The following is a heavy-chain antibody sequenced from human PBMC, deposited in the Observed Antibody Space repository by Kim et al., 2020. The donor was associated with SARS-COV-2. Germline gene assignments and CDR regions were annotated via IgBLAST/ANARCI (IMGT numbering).Heavy chain of an antibody. V-gene: IGHV3-33*01. Sequence: GGSLRLSCAASGFTFSSYGMHWVRQAPGKGLEWVAVIWYDESNKYYADSVKGRFTISRDNSKNTLYLQMNSLRAEDTAVYYCARDFAVGDSSGYSPWGQGTMVTVSS. J-gene: IGHJ3*01. CDR3: ARDFAVGDSSGYSP. D-gene: IGHD3-22*01. CDR1: GFTFSSYG. CDR2: IWYDESNK.